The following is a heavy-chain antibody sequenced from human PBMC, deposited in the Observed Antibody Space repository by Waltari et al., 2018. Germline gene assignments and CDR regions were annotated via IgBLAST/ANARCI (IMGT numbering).Heavy chain of an antibody. CDR1: GYSFTSYW. Sequence: EVQLVQSGAEVKKPGESLKISCKGSGYSFTSYWIGWVRQMPGKGLEWMGIIYPGDADTRYSPSFQGQVTISADKSISTAYLQWSSLKASDTAMYYCARHPITMVRGVINRDAFDIWGQGTMVTVSS. V-gene: IGHV5-51*01. CDR2: IYPGDADT. D-gene: IGHD3-10*01. CDR3: ARHPITMVRGVINRDAFDI. J-gene: IGHJ3*02.